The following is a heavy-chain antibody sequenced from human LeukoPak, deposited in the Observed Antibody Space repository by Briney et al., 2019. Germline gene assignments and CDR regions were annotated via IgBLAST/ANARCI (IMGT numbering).Heavy chain of an antibody. CDR2: ISGSGDST. J-gene: IGHJ6*04. CDR1: GFTFSSYA. CDR3: ARDRGGSDV. Sequence: GGSLRLSCAASGFTFSSYAMSWVRQAPGKGLEWVSAISGSGDSTYYADSVKGRFTISRDNAKNSLYLQMNSLRAEDTAVYYCARDRGGSDVWGKGTTVTVSS. D-gene: IGHD3-10*01. V-gene: IGHV3-23*01.